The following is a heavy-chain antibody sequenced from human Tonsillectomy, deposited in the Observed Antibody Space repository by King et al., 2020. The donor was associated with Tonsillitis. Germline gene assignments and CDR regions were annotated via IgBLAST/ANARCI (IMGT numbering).Heavy chain of an antibody. CDR2: IYYSGRT. CDR3: ARLIGGYYYYGMDV. J-gene: IGHJ6*02. V-gene: IGHV4-39*07. D-gene: IGHD1-26*01. Sequence: QLQESGPGLVKPSETLSLTCTVSGGSISSSSYYWGWIRQPPGKGLEWIGTIYYSGRTYYNPSLKSRVTISVDTSGNQFSLKLSSVTAADTAVYYCARLIGGYYYYGMDVWGQGTTVTVSS. CDR1: GGSISSSSYY.